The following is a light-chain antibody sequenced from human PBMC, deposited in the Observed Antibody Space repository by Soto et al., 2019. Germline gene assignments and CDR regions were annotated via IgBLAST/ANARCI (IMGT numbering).Light chain of an antibody. CDR1: QGISSW. CDR3: QQTTSFPLT. CDR2: AAS. V-gene: IGKV1-12*01. Sequence: DIQMTQSPSFVSASVGDRVTITCRASQGISSWLAWYQHKPERAPKLLIHAASSLESGVPSRFSGSGSGTDFTPTISSLQPEDFATYYCQQTTSFPLTFGGGTKVEIK. J-gene: IGKJ4*01.